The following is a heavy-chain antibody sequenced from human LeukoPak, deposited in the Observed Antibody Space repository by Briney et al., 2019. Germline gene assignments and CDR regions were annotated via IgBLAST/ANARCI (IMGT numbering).Heavy chain of an antibody. Sequence: SETLSLTCAVYGGSFSGYYWSWIRQPPGKGLEWIGEINHSGSTNYNPSLKSRVTISVDTSKNQFSLKLSSVTAADTAVYYCASLRMGYWGSLWGQGTLVTVSS. CDR2: INHSGST. CDR3: ASLRMGYWGSL. CDR1: GGSFSGYY. D-gene: IGHD2-8*02. J-gene: IGHJ4*02. V-gene: IGHV4-34*01.